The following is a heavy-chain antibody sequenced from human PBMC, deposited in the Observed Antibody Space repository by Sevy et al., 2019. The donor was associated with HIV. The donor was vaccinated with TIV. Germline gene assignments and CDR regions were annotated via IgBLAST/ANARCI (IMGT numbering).Heavy chain of an antibody. V-gene: IGHV3-7*01. CDR2: IKQDGSEK. CDR1: GLSFSNSW. CDR3: ARGGRNFDY. Sequence: GGSLRLSCAVSGLSFSNSWMTWVRQAPGKGLEWVANIKQDGSEKKYGDSVKGRFTISRDNAENSLFLQMNGLRAEDTAVYYCARGGRNFDYWGQGTLVTVSS. J-gene: IGHJ4*02.